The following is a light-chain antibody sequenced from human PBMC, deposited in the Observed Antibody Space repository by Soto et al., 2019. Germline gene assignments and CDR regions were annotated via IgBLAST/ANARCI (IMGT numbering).Light chain of an antibody. V-gene: IGLV1-44*01. CDR3: CSYVTTPEI. CDR1: SSNIGRDP. CDR2: GVN. J-gene: IGLJ1*01. Sequence: QSVLTQPPSASGTPGQRVSISCSGSSSNIGRDPVNWYQQLPGKAPKLVIYGVNQRPSGVPNRFSGSNSDNTASLTISGLQAEDEADYYCCSYVTTPEIFGTGTKVTVL.